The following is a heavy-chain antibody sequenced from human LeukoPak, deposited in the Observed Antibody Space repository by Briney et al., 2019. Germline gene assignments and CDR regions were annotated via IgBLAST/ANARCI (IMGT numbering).Heavy chain of an antibody. CDR1: GFTFSGYA. CDR3: AKAGTEDGYNIYFDH. J-gene: IGHJ4*02. Sequence: TGGSLRLSCAASGFTFSGYAMGWVRQAPGKGLEWVSLISGSGGGTYYADSVKGRFTIFRDNSKNTLYLQMNSLRAEDTSVYDCAKAGTEDGYNIYFDHWGQGTLVTVSS. V-gene: IGHV3-23*01. D-gene: IGHD5-24*01. CDR2: ISGSGGGT.